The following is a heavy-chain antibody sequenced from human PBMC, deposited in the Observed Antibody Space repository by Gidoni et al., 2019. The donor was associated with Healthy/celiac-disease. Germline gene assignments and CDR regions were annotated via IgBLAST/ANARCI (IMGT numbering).Heavy chain of an antibody. V-gene: IGHV3-30-3*01. CDR2: ISDDGSNK. D-gene: IGHD2-2*01. Sequence: QVQLVESGGGVVQPGRSLRLSCAASGFTFSSYAMHWVRHDPGKGLEWVAVISDDGSNKYEADSVKGRFTISRDNSKNTLYLQMNSRRAEDTAVYYCARAEPFVVVPVYVGGMDVWGQGTTVTVSS. CDR3: ARAEPFVVVPVYVGGMDV. CDR1: GFTFSSYA. J-gene: IGHJ6*02.